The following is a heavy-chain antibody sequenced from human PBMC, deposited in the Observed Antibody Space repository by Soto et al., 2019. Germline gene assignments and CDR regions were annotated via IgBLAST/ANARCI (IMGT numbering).Heavy chain of an antibody. CDR1: GFTVSSNY. Sequence: EVQLVESGGGLVQPGGSLRLSCAASGFTVSSNYMSWVRQAPGKGLELVSVIYSGGSTYYADSVKGRFTISRDNSKNTLYLQMNSLRAEDTAAYYCAREGTTVTTSDAFDIWGQGTMVTVSS. CDR3: AREGTTVTTSDAFDI. V-gene: IGHV3-66*01. D-gene: IGHD4-17*01. J-gene: IGHJ3*02. CDR2: IYSGGST.